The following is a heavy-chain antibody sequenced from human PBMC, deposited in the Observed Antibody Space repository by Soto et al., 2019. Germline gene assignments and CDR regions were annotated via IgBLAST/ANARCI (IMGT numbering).Heavy chain of an antibody. Sequence: QVQLVQSGAEVKKPGASVKVSCKASGYTFTSYDINWVRQATGQGLEWMGWMNPNSGNTGYAQKFQGRVTMTRNTSISTAYMELSSLRSEDTDVYYCARVRGFYYYYGMDVWGQGTTVTVSS. CDR3: ARVRGFYYYYGMDV. D-gene: IGHD3-10*01. CDR1: GYTFTSYD. CDR2: MNPNSGNT. J-gene: IGHJ6*02. V-gene: IGHV1-8*01.